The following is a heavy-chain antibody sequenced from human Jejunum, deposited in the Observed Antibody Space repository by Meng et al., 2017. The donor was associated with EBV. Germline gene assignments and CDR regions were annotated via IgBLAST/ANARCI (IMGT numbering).Heavy chain of an antibody. CDR3: ARASSERLLDY. CDR1: TDFISSYEW. V-gene: IGHV4-4*02. J-gene: IGHJ4*02. D-gene: IGHD1-14*01. Sequence: VHLQESGPGLVKPSGTLSLTCAVSTDFISSYEWWSWVRQPPGKGLEWLGEINQVGSTYYNPSLKSRVTISIDTSKRQFSLRLNSMTAADTAVYYCARASSERLLDYWGQGTLVTVSS. CDR2: INQVGST.